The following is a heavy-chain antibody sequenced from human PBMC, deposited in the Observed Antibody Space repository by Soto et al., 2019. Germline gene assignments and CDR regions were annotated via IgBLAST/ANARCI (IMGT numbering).Heavy chain of an antibody. D-gene: IGHD1-26*01. CDR1: GGSISSSNW. J-gene: IGHJ4*02. CDR2: IYHSGST. CDR3: ARGSLGRSFEKAYCDY. Sequence: SETLSLTCAVSGGSISSSNWWSWVRQPPGKGLEWIGEIYHSGSTNYNPSLKSRVTMSVDKSKNQFSLTLSSVTAADTAVYYCARGSLGRSFEKAYCDYWGQGTLVTVSS. V-gene: IGHV4-4*02.